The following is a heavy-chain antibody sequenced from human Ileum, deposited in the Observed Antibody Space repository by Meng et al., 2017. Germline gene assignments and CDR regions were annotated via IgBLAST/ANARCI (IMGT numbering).Heavy chain of an antibody. Sequence: QVQLQESGPGLVKVSQTLSLTCTVSGGSIGSAAYYWTWIRQHPAKGLEWIGCIHYTGSTSYNPSLESRTSTSIDTSNNQFSLKVTSVTAADTAVYYCARGVSAAGLFDNWGPGTLVTVSS. CDR2: IHYTGST. V-gene: IGHV4-31*03. D-gene: IGHD2-2*01. CDR1: GGSIGSAAYY. CDR3: ARGVSAAGLFDN. J-gene: IGHJ4*02.